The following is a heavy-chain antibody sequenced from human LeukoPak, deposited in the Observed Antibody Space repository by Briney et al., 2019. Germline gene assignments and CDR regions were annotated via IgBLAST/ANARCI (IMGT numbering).Heavy chain of an antibody. CDR1: GGSISSSSYY. D-gene: IGHD2-15*01. CDR3: ARDWRVQRYGSPYYYYGMDV. J-gene: IGHJ6*02. Sequence: SSETLSLTCTVSGGSISSSSYYWGWIRQPPGKGLEWIGSIYYSGSTYYNPSLKSRVTISVDTSRNQFSLKLSSVTAADTAVYYCARDWRVQRYGSPYYYYGMDVWGQGTTVTVSS. V-gene: IGHV4-39*07. CDR2: IYYSGST.